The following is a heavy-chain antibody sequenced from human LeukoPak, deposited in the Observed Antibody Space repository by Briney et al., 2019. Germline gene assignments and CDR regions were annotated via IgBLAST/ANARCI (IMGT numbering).Heavy chain of an antibody. CDR1: GGSISSGSYY. D-gene: IGHD6-13*01. J-gene: IGHJ5*02. V-gene: IGHV4-61*02. CDR2: IYTSGST. Sequence: SQTLSVTCTVSGGSISSGSYYWSWIRQPAGKGLEWIGRIYTSGSTNYNPSLKSRVTISVDTSKNQFSLKLSSVTAADTAVYYCARGRAAGPGAWFDPWGQGTLVTVSS. CDR3: ARGRAAGPGAWFDP.